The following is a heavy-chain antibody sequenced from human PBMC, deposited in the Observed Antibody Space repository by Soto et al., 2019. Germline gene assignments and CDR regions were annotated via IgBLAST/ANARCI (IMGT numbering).Heavy chain of an antibody. D-gene: IGHD4-17*01. J-gene: IGHJ6*02. V-gene: IGHV4-34*09. CDR1: GGSFSAYY. Sequence: KTSETLSLTCAVYGGSFSAYYWSWIRQPPGKGLEWIGYIYYSGSTYYNPSLKSRVTISVDTSKNQFSLKLSSVTAADTAVYYCARDFRATVTFNGYYYYGMDVWGQGTTVTVSS. CDR3: ARDFRATVTFNGYYYYGMDV. CDR2: IYYSGST.